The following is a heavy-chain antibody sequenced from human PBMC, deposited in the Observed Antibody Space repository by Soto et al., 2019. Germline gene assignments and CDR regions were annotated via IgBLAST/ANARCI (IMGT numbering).Heavy chain of an antibody. J-gene: IGHJ6*03. Sequence: PGGSLRLSCAASGFTFSSYAMSWVRQAPGKGLEWVSAISGSGGSTYYADSVKGRFTISRDNSKNTLYLQMNSLRAEDTAVYYCAKLPAKGYGSGSYQYYYYYYMDVWGKGTTVTVSS. CDR1: GFTFSSYA. CDR3: AKLPAKGYGSGSYQYYYYYYMDV. V-gene: IGHV3-23*01. D-gene: IGHD3-10*01. CDR2: ISGSGGST.